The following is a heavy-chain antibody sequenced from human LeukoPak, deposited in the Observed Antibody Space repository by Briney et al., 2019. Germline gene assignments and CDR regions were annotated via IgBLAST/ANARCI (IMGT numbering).Heavy chain of an antibody. D-gene: IGHD2-21*02. J-gene: IGHJ4*02. V-gene: IGHV1-69*06. Sequence: SVKVSCKASGGTFSSYAISWVRQAPGQGLEWMGGVNPIFGTANYAQKFQGRVTITADKSTSTAYMELSSLRSEDTAVYYCAREGIHCGGDCYSDYWGQGTLVTVSS. CDR3: AREGIHCGGDCYSDY. CDR2: VNPIFGTA. CDR1: GGTFSSYA.